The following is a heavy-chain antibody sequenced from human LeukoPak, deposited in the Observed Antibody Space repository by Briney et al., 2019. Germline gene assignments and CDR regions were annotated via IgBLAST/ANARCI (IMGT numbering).Heavy chain of an antibody. Sequence: GGSLRLSCAASGFTFSSYAMSWVRQAPGKGLEWVSAISGSGGSTYYADSVRGRFTISRDNSKNTLYLQMNSLRAEDTAVYYCAKDHGRPGIAAAELDWGQGTLVTVSS. D-gene: IGHD6-13*01. V-gene: IGHV3-23*01. CDR1: GFTFSSYA. CDR2: ISGSGGST. CDR3: AKDHGRPGIAAAELD. J-gene: IGHJ4*02.